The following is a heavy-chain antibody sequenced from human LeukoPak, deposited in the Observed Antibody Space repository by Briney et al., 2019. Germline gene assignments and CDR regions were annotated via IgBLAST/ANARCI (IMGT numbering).Heavy chain of an antibody. D-gene: IGHD6-19*01. Sequence: GGSLRLSCAASGFTFSSYVMGWVRQAPGKAPEWVSAISGSGGNTYYADSVKGRFTISRDNSKSTLFLQLNSLRAEDTAVYYCAVVSSGNKFDFWGQGTLVTVSS. CDR1: GFTFSSYV. CDR3: AVVSSGNKFDF. J-gene: IGHJ4*02. V-gene: IGHV3-23*01. CDR2: ISGSGGNT.